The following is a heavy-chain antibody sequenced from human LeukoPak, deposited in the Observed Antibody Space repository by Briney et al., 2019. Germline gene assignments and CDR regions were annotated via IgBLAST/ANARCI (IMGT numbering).Heavy chain of an antibody. J-gene: IGHJ4*02. V-gene: IGHV1-18*01. Sequence: ASVKVSCKASGYTFTSYGITWVRQAPGQGLEWMGWISAYNGNTNYAQKFQGRVTTTTDTSTSTAYMELRSLRSDDTAVYYCARGGGSGSYRANFDYWGQGTLVTVSS. D-gene: IGHD1-26*01. CDR3: ARGGGSGSYRANFDY. CDR2: ISAYNGNT. CDR1: GYTFTSYG.